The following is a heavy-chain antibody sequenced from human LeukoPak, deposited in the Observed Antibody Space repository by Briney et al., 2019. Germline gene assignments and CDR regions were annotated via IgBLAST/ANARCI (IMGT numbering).Heavy chain of an antibody. CDR2: ISGSGGST. D-gene: IGHD6-6*01. CDR3: AKGPYSSSSDFDY. CDR1: GFTFSSYA. V-gene: IGHV3-23*01. Sequence: PGGSLRLSCAASGFTFSSYAMICVRQAPGKGLEWVSAISGSGGSTYYADSVKGRFTISRANSQNTLYLQMNSLRAEDTAVYYCAKGPYSSSSDFDYWGQGTLVTVSS. J-gene: IGHJ4*02.